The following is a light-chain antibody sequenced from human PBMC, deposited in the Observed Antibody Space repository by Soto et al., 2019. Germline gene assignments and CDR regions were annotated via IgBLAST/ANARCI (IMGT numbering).Light chain of an antibody. Sequence: QSALTQPASVSGSPGQSITISCTGTSSDIGTYNYVSWYQHHPGKAPKLVISEVTNRPSGVSDRFSASKSGNSASLTISGLQAEDEADYYCTSYTSSDTLLFGVGTKLTVL. CDR3: TSYTSSDTLL. CDR1: SSDIGTYNY. CDR2: EVT. J-gene: IGLJ2*01. V-gene: IGLV2-14*01.